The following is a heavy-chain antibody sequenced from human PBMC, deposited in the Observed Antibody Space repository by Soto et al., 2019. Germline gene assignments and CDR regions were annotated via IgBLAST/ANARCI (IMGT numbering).Heavy chain of an antibody. V-gene: IGHV3-48*02. CDR2: ISSSSSTI. CDR1: GFTFSSYS. CDR3: ARSGSRHFDWSLMAYYYGMDV. Sequence: EVQLVESGGGLVQPGGSLRLSCAASGFTFSSYSMNWVRQAPGKGLEWVSYISSSSSTIYYADSVKGRFTISRDNAKNSLYLQMNSLRDEDTAVYYCARSGSRHFDWSLMAYYYGMDVWGQGTTVTVSS. J-gene: IGHJ6*02. D-gene: IGHD3-9*01.